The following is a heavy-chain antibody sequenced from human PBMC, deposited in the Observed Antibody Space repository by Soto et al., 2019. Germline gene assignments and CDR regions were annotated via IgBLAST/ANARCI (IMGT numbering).Heavy chain of an antibody. Sequence: SEALSLTCIVSGGSISSRSYYWGWIRQPPGKGLEWIGSIYYSGSPYYNPSLESRVTISVDTSKNQFSLKLSSVTAADTAVYYCARWGSDDFWSGYLKNWFDPWGQGTLVTVSS. D-gene: IGHD3-3*01. V-gene: IGHV4-39*01. CDR3: ARWGSDDFWSGYLKNWFDP. J-gene: IGHJ5*02. CDR2: IYYSGSP. CDR1: GGSISSRSYY.